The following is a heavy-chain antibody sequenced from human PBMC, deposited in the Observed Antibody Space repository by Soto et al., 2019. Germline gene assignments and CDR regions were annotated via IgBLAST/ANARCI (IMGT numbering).Heavy chain of an antibody. CDR1: GFTFSSYS. V-gene: IGHV3-64*01. J-gene: IGHJ5*02. Sequence: EVQLVESGGGLVQPGGSLRLSCSASGFTFSSYSMHWVRQAPGKGLEYVSAISITGGTTSYANSVKGRFTISRDNSKNMLYLQMGSLRAKDMDVYYCGGYSGDGIWSWGQGTLVTVSS. D-gene: IGHD1-26*01. CDR2: ISITGGTT. CDR3: GGYSGDGIWS.